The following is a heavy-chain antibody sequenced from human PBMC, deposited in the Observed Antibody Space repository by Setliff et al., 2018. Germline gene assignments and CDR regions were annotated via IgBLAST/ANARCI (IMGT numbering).Heavy chain of an antibody. CDR1: GGSISGYY. Sequence: PSETLSLTCTVSGGSISGYYWSWIRQPAGKGLEWIGRISTSGSTNYNPSLKSRLTMSVDTSKNQFSLELTSVTAADTAVYYCARDIGYTYGVDYWGQGTLVTVS. D-gene: IGHD5-18*01. V-gene: IGHV4-4*07. CDR2: ISTSGST. CDR3: ARDIGYTYGVDY. J-gene: IGHJ4*02.